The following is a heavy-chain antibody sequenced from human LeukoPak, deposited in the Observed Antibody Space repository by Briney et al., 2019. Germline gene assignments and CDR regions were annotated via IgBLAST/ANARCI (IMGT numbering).Heavy chain of an antibody. CDR3: ATPSYDFWSGYYNPGLSS. J-gene: IGHJ5*02. CDR1: GYTFTGYY. V-gene: IGHV1-2*02. CDR2: INPNSGCT. Sequence: ASVKVSCKASGYTFTGYYMHWVRQAPGQGLEWMGWINPNSGCTNYAQKFQGRVTMARDTSISTAYMELSRLRSDDTAVYYCATPSYDFWSGYYNPGLSSWGQGNLVTVSS. D-gene: IGHD3-3*01.